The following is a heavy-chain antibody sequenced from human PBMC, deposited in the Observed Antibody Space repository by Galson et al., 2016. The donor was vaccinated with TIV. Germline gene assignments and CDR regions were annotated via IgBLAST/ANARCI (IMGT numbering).Heavy chain of an antibody. CDR1: GFTLSDFY. J-gene: IGHJ6*02. D-gene: IGHD4-17*01. Sequence: SLRLSCAASGFTLSDFYMSWIRQAPGKGLEWVSYISNGGTRIYYADSVKGRFTISRDNAQNSVYLQMNSLRDEDTALYYCARNNEYGDQKYGMDVWGQGTTVIVSS. CDR2: ISNGGTRI. CDR3: ARNNEYGDQKYGMDV. V-gene: IGHV3-11*04.